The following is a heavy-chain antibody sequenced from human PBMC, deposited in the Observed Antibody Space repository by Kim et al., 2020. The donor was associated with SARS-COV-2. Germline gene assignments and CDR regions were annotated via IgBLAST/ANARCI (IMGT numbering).Heavy chain of an antibody. Sequence: GGSLRLSCAASGFMFRSFWVSWVRQAPGKGLEWVANIKQDGSEKYYVDSVMGRFTISRDNAKNSLYLQMNSLRVEDTAVYYCATYDFWNYYFDYGGQGTLVTVSS. D-gene: IGHD3-3*01. CDR1: GFMFRSFW. V-gene: IGHV3-7*01. J-gene: IGHJ4*02. CDR2: IKQDGSEK. CDR3: ATYDFWNYYFDY.